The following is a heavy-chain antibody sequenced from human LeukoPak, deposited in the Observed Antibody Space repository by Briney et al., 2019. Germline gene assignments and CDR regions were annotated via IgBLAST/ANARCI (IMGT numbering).Heavy chain of an antibody. J-gene: IGHJ4*02. D-gene: IGHD3-22*01. CDR1: GFSLSTSGVG. CDR3: AHRGYYYDSSGPSFDY. V-gene: IGHV2-5*02. CDR2: IYWDDDK. Sequence: SGPTLVKPTQTLTLTCTFSGFSLSTSGVGVGWIRQPPGKALEWLALIYWDDDKRYSPSLKSRLTITKDTSKNQVVLTMTNMDPVDTATYYCAHRGYYYDSSGPSFDYWGQGTLVTVSS.